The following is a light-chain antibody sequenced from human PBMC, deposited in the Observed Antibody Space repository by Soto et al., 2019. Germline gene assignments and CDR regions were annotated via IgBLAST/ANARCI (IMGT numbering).Light chain of an antibody. V-gene: IGKV3-20*01. CDR3: QQYCSSPLT. CDR1: QTVNSVY. CDR2: GAS. J-gene: IGKJ4*01. Sequence: EIVLTQSPGTLSLSPGERATLSCRASQTVNSVYLAWYQQKPGQAPRLLIYGASSRATGIPDRFSGSGSGTDFTLTITRLEPEDFAVYYCQQYCSSPLTFGGGTKVEIK.